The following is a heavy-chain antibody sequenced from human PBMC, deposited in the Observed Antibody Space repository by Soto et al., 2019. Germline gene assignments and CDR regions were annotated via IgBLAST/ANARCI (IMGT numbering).Heavy chain of an antibody. CDR3: ARGPLVVLNYFES. V-gene: IGHV1-69*02. CDR1: GGTFRNYP. CDR2: IFPLTDIP. Sequence: QVQLVQSGTEVKKPGSSVKVSCKASGGTFRNYPINWVRQAPGQGLEWMGSIFPLTDIPDYAQNFQARLTISADKSTSTGYMELSSLTSDATAMYFCARGPLVVLNYFESWGQGTLVTVSS. J-gene: IGHJ4*02.